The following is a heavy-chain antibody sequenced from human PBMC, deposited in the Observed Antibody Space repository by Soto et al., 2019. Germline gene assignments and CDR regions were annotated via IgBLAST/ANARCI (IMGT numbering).Heavy chain of an antibody. Sequence: SDTLYLTCSVSGGSISSSNYYWSWIRQPPGKGLKWIGSIYYSGSTNYKPSLKNRFTISVDTSKNQFSLKLSSLTAADTAVYYCAISNLDGTLDYWGQGTLVTVSS. D-gene: IGHD1-1*01. CDR1: GGSISSSNYY. CDR3: AISNLDGTLDY. V-gene: IGHV4-39*07. J-gene: IGHJ4*02. CDR2: IYYSGST.